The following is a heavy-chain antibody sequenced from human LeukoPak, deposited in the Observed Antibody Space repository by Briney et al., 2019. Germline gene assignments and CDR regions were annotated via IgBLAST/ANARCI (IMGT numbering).Heavy chain of an antibody. V-gene: IGHV3-30*02. CDR3: AKVGEVLLWFGEHPPYYMDV. CDR1: GFTFSSYG. CDR2: IRYDGSNK. D-gene: IGHD3-10*01. Sequence: GGSLRLSCAASGFTFSSYGMHWVRQAPGKGLEWVAFIRYDGSNKYYADSVKGRFTISRDNSKNTLYLQMNSLRAEDTAVYYCAKVGEVLLWFGEHPPYYMDVWGKGTTVTVSS. J-gene: IGHJ6*03.